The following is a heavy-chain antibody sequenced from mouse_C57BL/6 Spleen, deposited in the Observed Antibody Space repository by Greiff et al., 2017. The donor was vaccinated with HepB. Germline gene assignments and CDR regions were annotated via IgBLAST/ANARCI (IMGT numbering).Heavy chain of an antibody. Sequence: QVQLQQPGAELVKPGASVKLSCKASGYTFTSYWMQWVKQRPGQGLEWIGEIDPSDSYTNYNQKFKGKATLTVDTSSSTAYMQLSSLTSEDSAVYYCAPRGTWFAYWGQGTLVTVSA. J-gene: IGHJ3*01. D-gene: IGHD3-3*01. V-gene: IGHV1-50*01. CDR2: IDPSDSYT. CDR3: APRGTWFAY. CDR1: GYTFTSYW.